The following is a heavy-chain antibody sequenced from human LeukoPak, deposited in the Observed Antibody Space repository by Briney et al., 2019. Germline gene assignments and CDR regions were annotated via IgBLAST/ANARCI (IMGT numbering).Heavy chain of an antibody. V-gene: IGHV3-30-3*01. CDR1: GFTFSSYA. D-gene: IGHD6-13*01. J-gene: IGHJ4*02. CDR2: ISYDGSNK. Sequence: GRSLRLSCAASGFTFSSYAMHWVRQAPGKGLEWVAVISYDGSNKYYADAVKGRFTISRDNSKNTLYLQMNSLRAEDTAVYYCARGMKQQLVQGLGYWGQGTLVTVSS. CDR3: ARGMKQQLVQGLGY.